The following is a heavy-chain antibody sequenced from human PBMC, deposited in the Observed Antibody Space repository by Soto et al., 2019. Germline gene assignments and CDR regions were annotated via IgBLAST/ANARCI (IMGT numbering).Heavy chain of an antibody. Sequence: SETLSLTCTVSGGSISSGNDYWSWIRQHPGKGLEWIGYIYFSGSTYHNPSLKSRVTISVDTSKNQFSLKLSSVTAADTAVYYCARGLRYFEPWGQGTLVTVSS. D-gene: IGHD3-9*01. CDR2: IYFSGST. V-gene: IGHV4-31*03. CDR3: ARGLRYFEP. J-gene: IGHJ5*02. CDR1: GGSISSGNDY.